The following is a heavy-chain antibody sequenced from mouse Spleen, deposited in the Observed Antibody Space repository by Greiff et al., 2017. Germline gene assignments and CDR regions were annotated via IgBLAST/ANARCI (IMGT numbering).Heavy chain of an antibody. V-gene: IGHV14-4*01. D-gene: IGHD2-10*01. CDR1: GFNIKDDY. J-gene: IGHJ1*01. Sequence: LVESGAELVRPGASVKLSCTASGFNIKDDYMHWVKQRPEQGLEWIGWIDPENGDTEYASKFQGKATITADTSSNTAYLQLSSLTSEDTAVYYCTTGTYYGFDVWGAGTTVTVSS. CDR3: TTGTYYGFDV. CDR2: IDPENGDT.